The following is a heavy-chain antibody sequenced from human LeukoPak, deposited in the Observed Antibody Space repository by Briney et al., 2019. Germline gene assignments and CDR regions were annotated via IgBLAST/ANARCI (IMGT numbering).Heavy chain of an antibody. Sequence: SVKVSCKASGGTFSSYAISWVRQAPGQGLEWMGGIIPIFGTANYAQKFQGRVTITTDESTSTAYMELSSLRPEDTAVYYCAGTPLYSSSSYYYYYYMDVWGKGTTVTVSS. CDR3: AGTPLYSSSSYYYYYYMDV. CDR2: IIPIFGTA. V-gene: IGHV1-69*05. J-gene: IGHJ6*03. D-gene: IGHD6-6*01. CDR1: GGTFSSYA.